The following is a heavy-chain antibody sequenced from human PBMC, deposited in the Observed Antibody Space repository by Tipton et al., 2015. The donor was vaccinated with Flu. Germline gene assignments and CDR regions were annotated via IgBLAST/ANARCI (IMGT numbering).Heavy chain of an antibody. J-gene: IGHJ5*02. CDR3: AREVGGEGKLDA. V-gene: IGHV4-61*02. CDR2: IHYNGVT. Sequence: TLFLTCTVSGSFFSTSDYIWTWVRRPAGKGLEWIGRIHYNGVTNYNPSLESRVTVSKDTSKNQFSLKLTSLTAADTAIYYCAREVGGEGKLDAWGQGALVTVSS. D-gene: IGHD1-26*01. CDR1: GSFFSTSDYI.